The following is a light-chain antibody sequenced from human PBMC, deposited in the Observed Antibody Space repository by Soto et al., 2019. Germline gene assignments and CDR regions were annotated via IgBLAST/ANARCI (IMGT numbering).Light chain of an antibody. CDR1: SSDVGGYNY. Sequence: QSALTQPPSASGSPGQSVTISCTGTSSDVGGYNYVSWYQQHPGKAPKLMIYEVSKRPSGVPDRFSGSKSGNTASLTVSGLQAEDEAAYYCSSYAGRGVVFGGGTQLTVL. CDR3: SSYAGRGVV. CDR2: EVS. V-gene: IGLV2-8*01. J-gene: IGLJ2*01.